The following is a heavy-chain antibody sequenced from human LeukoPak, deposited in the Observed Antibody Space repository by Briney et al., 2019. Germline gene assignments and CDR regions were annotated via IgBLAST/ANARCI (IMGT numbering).Heavy chain of an antibody. Sequence: PGGSLRLSCAASGFTFDDYGMSWVRQAPGKGLEWVSGINWNGGSTGYADSVKGRFTISRDNAKNSLYLQMNSLRAEDTALYYCARGTLKAAATDFDYWGRGTLVTVSS. CDR3: ARGTLKAAATDFDY. CDR2: INWNGGST. D-gene: IGHD6-13*01. J-gene: IGHJ4*02. CDR1: GFTFDDYG. V-gene: IGHV3-20*04.